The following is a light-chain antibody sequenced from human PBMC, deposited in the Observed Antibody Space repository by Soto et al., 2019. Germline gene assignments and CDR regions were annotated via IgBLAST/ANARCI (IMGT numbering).Light chain of an antibody. CDR1: SSDVGGYNY. Sequence: QSVLTQRACVSGSPGQSITISCTGTSSDVGGYNYVSWYQQHPGKAPKLMIYDVSNRPSGVSNRFSGSKSGNTASLTISGLQAEDEADYYCSSYTSSSTRVVFGGGTKLTVL. J-gene: IGLJ2*01. CDR2: DVS. V-gene: IGLV2-14*01. CDR3: SSYTSSSTRVV.